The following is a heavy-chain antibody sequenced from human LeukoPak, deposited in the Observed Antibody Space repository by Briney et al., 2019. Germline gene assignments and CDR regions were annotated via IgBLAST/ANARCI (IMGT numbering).Heavy chain of an antibody. CDR2: INHSGST. CDR3: APRGDIEHSYGYGKWFDP. V-gene: IGHV4-34*01. D-gene: IGHD5-18*01. J-gene: IGHJ5*02. CDR1: GGSFSGYY. Sequence: SETLSLTCAVYGGSFSGYYWSWIRQPPGKGLEWIGEINHSGSTNYNASLKSRVTISVGTSKNQFSLRLSSVTAADTAVYYCAPRGDIEHSYGYGKWFDPWGQGTRVTVSS.